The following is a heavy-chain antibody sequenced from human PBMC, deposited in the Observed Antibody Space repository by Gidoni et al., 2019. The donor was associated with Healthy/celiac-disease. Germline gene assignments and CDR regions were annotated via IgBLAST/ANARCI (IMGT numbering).Heavy chain of an antibody. J-gene: IGHJ4*02. Sequence: QVQLQQWGAGLLKPSETLSLPCAVYGGSFSGSYWSWIRQPPGKRLEWIGEIHHSGSTNYNPSLKRRVTISVDTSKNQFSLKLSSVTAADTAVYYCARRPIRGYSSSCYGLGYFDYWGQGTLVTVSS. CDR3: ARRPIRGYSSSCYGLGYFDY. V-gene: IGHV4-34*01. CDR1: GGSFSGSY. CDR2: IHHSGST. D-gene: IGHD6-13*01.